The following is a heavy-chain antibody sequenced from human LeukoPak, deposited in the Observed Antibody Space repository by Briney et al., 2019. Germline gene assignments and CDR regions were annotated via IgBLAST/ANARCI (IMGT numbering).Heavy chain of an antibody. J-gene: IGHJ4*02. CDR1: GFTVSSNY. CDR3: ARDYRYGSGSYHNY. CDR2: IYSGGST. V-gene: IGHV3-53*04. Sequence: PGGSLRLSCAASGFTVSSNYMSWVRQAPGKGLEWVSVIYSGGSTYYADSVKGRFTISRHNSKNTLYLQMNSLRAEDTAVYYCARDYRYGSGSYHNYWGRGTLVTVSS. D-gene: IGHD3-10*01.